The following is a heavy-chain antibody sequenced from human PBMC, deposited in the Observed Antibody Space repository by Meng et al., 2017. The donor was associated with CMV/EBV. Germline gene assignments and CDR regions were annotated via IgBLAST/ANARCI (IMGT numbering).Heavy chain of an antibody. CDR2: IIPILGIA. J-gene: IGHJ4*02. V-gene: IGHV1-69*02. CDR3: ARGDSFWSGYY. CDR1: GGTFSSYT. D-gene: IGHD3-3*01. Sequence: SVKVSCKASGGTFSSYTISWVRQAPGQGLEWMGRIIPILGIANYAQKFQGRVTITADKSTSTDYMELSSLRSEDTAVYYCARGDSFWSGYYWGQGTLVTVSS.